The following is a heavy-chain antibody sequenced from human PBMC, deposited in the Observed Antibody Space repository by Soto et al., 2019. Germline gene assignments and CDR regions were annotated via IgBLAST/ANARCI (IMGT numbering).Heavy chain of an antibody. J-gene: IGHJ5*02. Sequence: SETLSLTCTLSGGCLSTHYWNWIRQPPEKGLEWIGYIYYIGRTNYNSSLRSRVTMSIDTSKNQFSLRLSSVTAAGTAVYYCARLVVAARWGVCSHWFDPWGQGTLVTVSS. CDR1: GGCLSTHY. D-gene: IGHD2-15*01. CDR2: IYYIGRT. V-gene: IGHV4-59*11. CDR3: ARLVVAARWGVCSHWFDP.